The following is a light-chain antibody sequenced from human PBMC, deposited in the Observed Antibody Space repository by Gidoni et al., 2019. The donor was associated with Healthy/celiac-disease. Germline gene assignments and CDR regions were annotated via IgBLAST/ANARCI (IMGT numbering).Light chain of an antibody. V-gene: IGKV4-1*01. J-gene: IGKJ4*01. CDR1: QSVLYSSNNKNY. CDR2: WAS. Sequence: IVMTQSPDSLAVSLGERATINCKSSQSVLYSSNNKNYLAWYQQKPGQPPKLLIYWASTRESGVPDRCSGSGSGTDFTLTISSLQAEDVAIYYCQQYYSSPRTFGGGTKVEIK. CDR3: QQYYSSPRT.